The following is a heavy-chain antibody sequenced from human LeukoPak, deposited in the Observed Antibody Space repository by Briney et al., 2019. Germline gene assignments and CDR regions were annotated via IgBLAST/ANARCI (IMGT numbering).Heavy chain of an antibody. J-gene: IGHJ1*01. Sequence: GGSPRLSCAASGFTFSSYAMSWVRQAPGKGLEWVSAISGSGGSTYYTDSVKGRFTISRDNSKNTLYLQMNSLRAEDTAVYHCAKDRLGYYYVSGSYTYSAEYCQHWGQGTLVTVSS. D-gene: IGHD3-10*01. CDR1: GFTFSSYA. CDR2: ISGSGGST. V-gene: IGHV3-23*01. CDR3: AKDRLGYYYVSGSYTYSAEYCQH.